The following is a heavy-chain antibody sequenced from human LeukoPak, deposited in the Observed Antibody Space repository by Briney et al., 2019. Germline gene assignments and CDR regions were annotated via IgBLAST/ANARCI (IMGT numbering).Heavy chain of an antibody. CDR3: AKDEGYSGYDSYYYYMDV. Sequence: GGSLRLSCAASGFTLSNFAMTWVRQAPGQGLEWVSSITGSGALTYYADSVKGRFTISKDNAMDTLFLQMNSLRADDTAVYYCAKDEGYSGYDSYYYYMDVWGKGTTVTISS. V-gene: IGHV3-23*01. CDR2: ITGSGALT. D-gene: IGHD5-12*01. CDR1: GFTLSNFA. J-gene: IGHJ6*03.